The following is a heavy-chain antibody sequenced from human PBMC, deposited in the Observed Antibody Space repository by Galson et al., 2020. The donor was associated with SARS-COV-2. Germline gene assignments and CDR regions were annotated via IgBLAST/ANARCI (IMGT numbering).Heavy chain of an antibody. Sequence: SQTMSLTSAVYAASFSGYSWSWIRQPPGKGLEWIGEFNPSGSTNYNPSPKSRVPISVATSKNQFSLKLSSVTAADTAVYYCASVEYYYDSSGYPQRTYGMDVWGQGTTVTVSS. J-gene: IGHJ6*02. CDR3: ASVEYYYDSSGYPQRTYGMDV. D-gene: IGHD3-22*01. V-gene: IGHV4-34*01. CDR1: AASFSGYS. CDR2: FNPSGST.